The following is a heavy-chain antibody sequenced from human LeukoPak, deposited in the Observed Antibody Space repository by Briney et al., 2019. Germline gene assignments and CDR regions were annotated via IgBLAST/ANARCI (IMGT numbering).Heavy chain of an antibody. CDR3: ATLTVASSFDY. D-gene: IGHD6-19*01. CDR2: ISSSGGTR. CDR1: GFASSVYE. J-gene: IGHJ4*02. V-gene: IGHV3-48*03. Sequence: GGSLRHSCAASGFASSVYEMYWVRPALGKGLEGVSYISSSGGTRYYADSVKGRFTISRDNAKNSLYLQMNSLRAEDTAVYYCATLTVASSFDYWGQGTLVTVSS.